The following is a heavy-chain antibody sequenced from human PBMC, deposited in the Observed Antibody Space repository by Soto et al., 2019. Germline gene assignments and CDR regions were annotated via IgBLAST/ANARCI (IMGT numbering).Heavy chain of an antibody. CDR2: IGTAGDT. CDR3: ARASGYYDSSGYYYHSGFDY. J-gene: IGHJ4*02. CDR1: VFTFSSYD. V-gene: IGHV3-13*01. Sequence: GGSLRLSCAASVFTFSSYDMHWVRQATGKGLEWVSAIGTAGDTYYPGSVKGRFTISRENAKNSLYLQMNSLRAEDAAVYYCARASGYYDSSGYYYHSGFDYWGQGTLVTVSS. D-gene: IGHD3-22*01.